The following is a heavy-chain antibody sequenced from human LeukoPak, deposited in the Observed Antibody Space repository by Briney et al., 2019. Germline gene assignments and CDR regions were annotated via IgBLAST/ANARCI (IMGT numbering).Heavy chain of an antibody. V-gene: IGHV4-34*01. Sequence: SETLSLTCAVYGGSFSGYYWSWIRQPPGKGLEWIGEINHSGSTNYNPSLKSRVTISVDTSKNQFSLKLSSVTAADTAVYYCARGRRGYSYGLTKYYYYYYMDVWGKGTTVTVSS. CDR2: INHSGST. J-gene: IGHJ6*03. CDR1: GGSFSGYY. D-gene: IGHD5-18*01. CDR3: ARGRRGYSYGLTKYYYYYYMDV.